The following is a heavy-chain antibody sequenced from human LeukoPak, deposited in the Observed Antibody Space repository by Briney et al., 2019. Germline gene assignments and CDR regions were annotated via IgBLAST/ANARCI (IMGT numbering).Heavy chain of an antibody. J-gene: IGHJ5*02. CDR1: GGSISSGSYY. D-gene: IGHD3-16*01. CDR2: IYTSGST. Sequence: SQTLSLTCTVSGGSISSGSYYWSWIRQPAGKGLEWIGRIYTSGSTNYNPSLKSRVTISVDTSKNQFSLKLSSVTAADTAVYYCARDRKGGFNWFDPWGQGTLVTVSS. V-gene: IGHV4-61*02. CDR3: ARDRKGGFNWFDP.